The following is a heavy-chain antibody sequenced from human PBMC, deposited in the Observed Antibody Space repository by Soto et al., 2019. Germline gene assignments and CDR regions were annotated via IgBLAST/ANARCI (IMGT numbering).Heavy chain of an antibody. CDR2: IYYSGST. V-gene: IGHV4-39*01. Sequence: QLQLQESGPGLVKPSETLSLTCTVSGGSISSSSYYWGWIRQPPGKGLEWIGSIYYSGSTYYNPSLKSRVTISVDTSKNQFSLKLSSVTAADTAVYYCARLPGAGDWYFDLWGRGTLVTVSS. CDR3: ARLPGAGDWYFDL. CDR1: GGSISSSSYY. J-gene: IGHJ2*01.